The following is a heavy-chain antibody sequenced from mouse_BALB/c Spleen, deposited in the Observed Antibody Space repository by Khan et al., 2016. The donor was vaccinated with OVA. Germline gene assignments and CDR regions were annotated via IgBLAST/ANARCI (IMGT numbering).Heavy chain of an antibody. CDR2: IWTGGSI. Sequence: VELVESGPGLVAPSQSLSITCTVSGFSLTSHCVHWVRQLPGKGLVWLGVIWTGGSINYNSALMSILSISQDDTKRQVFLKMNSLQTNDTAMYYCARYYDSYGWYFDVWGAGSTVTVSS. D-gene: IGHD2-1*01. V-gene: IGHV2-9*02. J-gene: IGHJ1*01. CDR3: ARYYDSYGWYFDV. CDR1: GFSLTSHC.